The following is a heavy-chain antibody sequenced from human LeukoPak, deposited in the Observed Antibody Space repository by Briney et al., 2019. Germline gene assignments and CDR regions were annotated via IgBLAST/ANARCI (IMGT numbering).Heavy chain of an antibody. D-gene: IGHD4-11*01. J-gene: IGHJ5*02. Sequence: ASVKVSCKASGYTFTGYYMHWVRQAPRQGLEWMGWINPNSGGTNYAQKFQGRVTMTRDTSISTAYMELSRLRSDDTAVYYCARGSTTDYWFDPWGQGTLVTVSS. V-gene: IGHV1-2*02. CDR3: ARGSTTDYWFDP. CDR1: GYTFTGYY. CDR2: INPNSGGT.